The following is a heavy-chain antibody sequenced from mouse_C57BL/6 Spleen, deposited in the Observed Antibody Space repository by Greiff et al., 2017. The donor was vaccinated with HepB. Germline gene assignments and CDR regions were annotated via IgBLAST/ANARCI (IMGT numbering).Heavy chain of an antibody. J-gene: IGHJ1*03. CDR2: ISNLAYSI. CDR3: ARTGNFDV. D-gene: IGHD4-1*01. Sequence: DVQLVESGGGLVQPGGSLKLSCAASGFTFSDYGMAWVRQAPRKGPEWVAFISNLAYSIYYADTVTGRFTISRENAKNTLYLEMSSLRSEDTAMYYCARTGNFDVWGTGTTVTVSS. V-gene: IGHV5-15*01. CDR1: GFTFSDYG.